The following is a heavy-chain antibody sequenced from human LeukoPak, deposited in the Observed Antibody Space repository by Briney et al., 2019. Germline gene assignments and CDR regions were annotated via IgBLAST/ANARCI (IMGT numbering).Heavy chain of an antibody. CDR2: ISWDGGST. CDR3: ARDATTELGTVYMDV. Sequence: GGSLRLSCAASGFTFDDYTMHWVRQGPGKGLEWVSLISWDGGSTYYADSVKGRFTISRDNAKNSLYLQMNSLRVEDTAVYYCARDATTELGTVYMDVWGKGTTVTISS. D-gene: IGHD4-17*01. CDR1: GFTFDDYT. J-gene: IGHJ6*03. V-gene: IGHV3-43D*04.